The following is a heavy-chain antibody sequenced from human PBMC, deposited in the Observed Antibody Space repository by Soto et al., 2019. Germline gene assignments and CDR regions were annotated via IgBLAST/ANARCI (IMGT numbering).Heavy chain of an antibody. V-gene: IGHV3-74*01. CDR2: INTDGSII. CDR1: GLIFSNYK. Sequence: GGSLRLSCAASGLIFSNYKMHWVRQAPGKGLVWVTRINTDGSIIDYADSVKGRFTVSRDNAKNTLYLQMNSLIADDTAVYYCARDTDGLHYWGQGTLVTVSS. J-gene: IGHJ4*02. CDR3: ARDTDGLHY.